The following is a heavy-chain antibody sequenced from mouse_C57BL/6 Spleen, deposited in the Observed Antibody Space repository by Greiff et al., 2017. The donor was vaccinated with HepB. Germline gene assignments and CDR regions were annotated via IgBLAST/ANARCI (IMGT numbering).Heavy chain of an antibody. CDR3: ARVYYDYEGAY. CDR1: GFNIKDYY. V-gene: IGHV14-2*01. D-gene: IGHD2-4*01. J-gene: IGHJ3*01. Sequence: VQLQQSGAELVKPGASVKLSCTASGFNIKDYYMHWVKQRTEQGLEWIGRIDPEDGETKYAPKFPGKATITADTASNTAYLQLSSLTSADTAVYYCARVYYDYEGAYWGQGTLVTVSA. CDR2: IDPEDGET.